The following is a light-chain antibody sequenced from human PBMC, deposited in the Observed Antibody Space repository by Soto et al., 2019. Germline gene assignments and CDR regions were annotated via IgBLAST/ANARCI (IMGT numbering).Light chain of an antibody. Sequence: ETVMTQSTATLSVSPGERATLSCRASQSVSSNLAWYQQKPGQAPSLLIYGASTRATGTPARFSGSGSGAEFTLTISSLQSEDFAVYYCQQYIRWPLTFGGGTKVDIK. J-gene: IGKJ4*01. CDR1: QSVSSN. CDR3: QQYIRWPLT. CDR2: GAS. V-gene: IGKV3-15*01.